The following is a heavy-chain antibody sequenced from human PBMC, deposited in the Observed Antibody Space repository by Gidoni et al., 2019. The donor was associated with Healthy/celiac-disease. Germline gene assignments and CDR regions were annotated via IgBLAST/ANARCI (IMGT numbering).Heavy chain of an antibody. CDR3: ARLPWVVVPAAFYYYYGMDV. CDR1: GYSFTTHG. Sequence: QVQLVQSGAEVKKPGASVKVSCKASGYSFTTHGISWVRQAPGQGLEWMGWISAYNGNTNYAQKLQGRVTMTTDTSTSTAYMELRSLRSDDTAVYYCARLPWVVVPAAFYYYYGMDVWGQGTTVTVSS. V-gene: IGHV1-18*01. J-gene: IGHJ6*02. CDR2: ISAYNGNT. D-gene: IGHD2-2*01.